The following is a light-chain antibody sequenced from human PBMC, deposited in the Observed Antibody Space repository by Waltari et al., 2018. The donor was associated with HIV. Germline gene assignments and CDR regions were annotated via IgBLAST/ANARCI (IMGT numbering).Light chain of an antibody. V-gene: IGKV3-20*01. CDR3: QKYGSSGLT. CDR1: QSVISSN. Sequence: ILLTQSPVTLSLSPGERATLSGRARQSVISSNLVWDQQKTGQPPRLLIYGASSRAPGIPDRVSGSGSGTDFTLTISRLEPEDCALYYCQKYGSSGLTFGGGTKVEI. CDR2: GAS. J-gene: IGKJ4*01.